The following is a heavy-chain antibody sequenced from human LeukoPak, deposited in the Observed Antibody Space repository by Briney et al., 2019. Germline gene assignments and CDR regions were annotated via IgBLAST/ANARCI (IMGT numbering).Heavy chain of an antibody. CDR3: AREPGFDSSGYLNWFDP. J-gene: IGHJ5*02. Sequence: PSVTLSLTCTVSGGSISSYYWSWIRQPPGKGLEWIACVSYSGSTKYNPSLKSRVTISVDTSKNQLPLKLSSVTAADTAVYYCAREPGFDSSGYLNWFDPWGQGTLVTVSS. V-gene: IGHV4-59*01. CDR2: VSYSGST. CDR1: GGSISSYY. D-gene: IGHD3-22*01.